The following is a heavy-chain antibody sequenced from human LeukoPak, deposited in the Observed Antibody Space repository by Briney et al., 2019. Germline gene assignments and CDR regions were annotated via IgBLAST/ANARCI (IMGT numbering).Heavy chain of an antibody. CDR2: IRYDGSNK. D-gene: IGHD3-10*01. J-gene: IGHJ4*02. CDR3: ARDRDVLWFGELPPSEFDY. CDR1: GFTFSSYG. Sequence: PGGSLRLSCAASGFTFSSYGMHWVRQAPGKGLEWVAFIRYDGSNKYYADSVKGRFTISRDNAKNSLYLQMNSLRAEDTAVYYCARDRDVLWFGELPPSEFDYWGQGTLVTVSS. V-gene: IGHV3-30*02.